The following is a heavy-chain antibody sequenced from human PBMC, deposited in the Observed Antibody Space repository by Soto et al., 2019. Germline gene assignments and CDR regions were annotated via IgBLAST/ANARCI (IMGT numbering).Heavy chain of an antibody. CDR1: GFTFDDYA. CDR3: AKGECIGGSFYYDY. V-gene: IGHV3-9*01. D-gene: IGHD2-15*01. Sequence: GGTLRLSCAASGFTFDDYAMHWVRQAPGKGLEWVSGISCNSGSIGYADSVKGGVTIDRDNAKNFLYLQRNSTSAEDAAFYYCAKGECIGGSFYYDYWGQGTLVTVSS. CDR2: ISCNSGSI. J-gene: IGHJ4*02.